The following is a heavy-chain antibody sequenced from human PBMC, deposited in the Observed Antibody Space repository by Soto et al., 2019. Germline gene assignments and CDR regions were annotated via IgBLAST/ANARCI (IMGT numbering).Heavy chain of an antibody. J-gene: IGHJ3*02. Sequence: GGSLRLSWAASGFIFSSFSINWVRQAPGKGLEWVSYISSSSTIYYADSVKGRFTISRDNAKNSLYLQMNSLRAEDTAVYYCARDLYGDYAFDIWGQGTMVTVSS. CDR3: ARDLYGDYAFDI. CDR1: GFIFSSFS. CDR2: ISSSSTI. V-gene: IGHV3-48*01. D-gene: IGHD4-17*01.